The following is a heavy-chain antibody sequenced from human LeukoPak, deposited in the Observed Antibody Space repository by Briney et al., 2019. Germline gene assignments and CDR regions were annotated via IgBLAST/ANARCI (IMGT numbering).Heavy chain of an antibody. D-gene: IGHD6-19*01. J-gene: IGHJ4*02. CDR3: AKKGYSNGWRDSYYFDC. Sequence: GRSRRLSCVTSGFTFNSYGFYWVRQAPGKGLEWVAFIRSDGSNKYYADSVKGRFTISRDNSKLYLQMNSLRAEDTAVYYCAKKGYSNGWRDSYYFDCWGQGTLVTVSS. V-gene: IGHV3-30*02. CDR2: IRSDGSNK. CDR1: GFTFNSYG.